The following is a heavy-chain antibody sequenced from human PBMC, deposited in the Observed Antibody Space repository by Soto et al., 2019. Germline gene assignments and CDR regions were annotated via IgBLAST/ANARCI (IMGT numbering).Heavy chain of an antibody. CDR3: EGGVRYYGMDV. D-gene: IGHD3-16*01. V-gene: IGHV3-23*01. CDR1: GFTFSSYW. CDR2: ISGSGGST. Sequence: GGSLRLSCAASGFTFSSYWMHWVRQAPGKGLEWVSAISGSGGSTYYADSVKGRFTISRDNSKNTLYLQMNSLRAEDTAVYYCEGGVRYYGMDVWGQGTTVTVSS. J-gene: IGHJ6*02.